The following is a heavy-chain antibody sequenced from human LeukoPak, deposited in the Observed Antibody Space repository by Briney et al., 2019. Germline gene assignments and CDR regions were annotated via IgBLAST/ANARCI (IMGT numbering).Heavy chain of an antibody. V-gene: IGHV4-39*07. CDR1: GGSISSSNYY. CDR2: IYYSGST. J-gene: IGHJ6*03. D-gene: IGHD5-18*01. Sequence: SETLSLTCTVSGGSISSSNYYWGWIRQPPGKGLECIGSIYYSGSTYYNPSLKSRVTISVDTSKNQFSLKLSSVTAADTAVYYCARGRDTGYYYYYYMDVWGKGTTVTVSS. CDR3: ARGRDTGYYYYYYMDV.